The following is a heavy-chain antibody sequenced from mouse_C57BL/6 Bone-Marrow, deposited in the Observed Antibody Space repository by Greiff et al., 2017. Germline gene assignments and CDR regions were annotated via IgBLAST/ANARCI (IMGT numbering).Heavy chain of an antibody. CDR2: IDPSDSYT. V-gene: IGHV1-59*01. J-gene: IGHJ1*03. D-gene: IGHD2-3*01. Sequence: QVQLQQPGAELVRPGTSVKLSCKASGYTFTSYWMHWVKQRPGQGLEWIGVIDPSDSYTNYNQKFKGKATLTVDTSSSTAYMQLSSLTSEDSAVYYCASHDGYWLYYWYFDVWGTGTTVTVSS. CDR3: ASHDGYWLYYWYFDV. CDR1: GYTFTSYW.